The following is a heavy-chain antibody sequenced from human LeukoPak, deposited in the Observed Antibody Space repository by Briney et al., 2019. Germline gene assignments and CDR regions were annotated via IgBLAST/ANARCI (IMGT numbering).Heavy chain of an antibody. Sequence: PGGSLRLSCAASGFTFSSYAVSWVRQAPGKGLEWVSSISGSGVATYSADSVKGRFTISSDNSKNTLYLQMSSLRAEDTAVYYCAKDWGYSSSQGYYFDYWGQGTLVTVSS. V-gene: IGHV3-23*01. CDR1: GFTFSSYA. J-gene: IGHJ4*02. CDR2: ISGSGVAT. D-gene: IGHD6-13*01. CDR3: AKDWGYSSSQGYYFDY.